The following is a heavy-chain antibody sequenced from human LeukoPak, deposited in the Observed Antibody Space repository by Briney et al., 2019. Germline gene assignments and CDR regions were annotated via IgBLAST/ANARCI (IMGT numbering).Heavy chain of an antibody. Sequence: GGSLRLSCAASGFTVSSNYMSWVRQAPGEGLEWVSVIYSGGSTYYADSVKGRFTISRDNSKNTLYLQMNSLRAEDTAVYYCTRYRVGATVDGMDVWGQGTTVTVSS. J-gene: IGHJ6*02. CDR1: GFTVSSNY. CDR3: TRYRVGATVDGMDV. V-gene: IGHV3-53*01. D-gene: IGHD1-26*01. CDR2: IYSGGST.